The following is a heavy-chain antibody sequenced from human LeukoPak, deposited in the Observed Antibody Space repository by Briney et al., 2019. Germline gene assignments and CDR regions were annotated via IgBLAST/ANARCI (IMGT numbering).Heavy chain of an antibody. CDR1: GFTVSSNY. D-gene: IGHD3-10*01. Sequence: GGSLRLSCAASGFTVSSNYMSWVRQAPGKGLEWVSVIYSGGSTYYADSVKGRFTISRDNSKNTLYLQMNSLRAEDTAVYYCARESGNYYGSGSYYVWGQGTLVTASS. CDR3: ARESGNYYGSGSYYV. V-gene: IGHV3-53*01. CDR2: IYSGGST. J-gene: IGHJ4*02.